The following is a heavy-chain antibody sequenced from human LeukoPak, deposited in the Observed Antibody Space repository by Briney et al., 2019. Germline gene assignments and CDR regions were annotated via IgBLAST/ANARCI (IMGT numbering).Heavy chain of an antibody. CDR1: GFTSSSYS. CDR2: ISSSSSYI. CDR3: ARVVQLERRVDY. J-gene: IGHJ4*02. Sequence: GGSLRLSCAASGFTSSSYSMNWVRQAPGKGLEWVSSISSSSSYIYYADSVKGRFTISRDNAKNSLYLQMNSLRAEDTAVYYCARVVQLERRVDYWGQGTLVTVSS. D-gene: IGHD1-1*01. V-gene: IGHV3-21*01.